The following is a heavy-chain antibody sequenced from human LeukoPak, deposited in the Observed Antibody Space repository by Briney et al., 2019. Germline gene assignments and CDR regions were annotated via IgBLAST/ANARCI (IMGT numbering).Heavy chain of an antibody. J-gene: IGHJ4*02. CDR2: INHSGST. D-gene: IGHD2-15*01. Sequence: PSETLSLTCALYGGSFSGYYWSWIRQPPGKGLEWIGEINHSGSTNYNPSLKSRVTISVDTSKNQFSLKLSSVTAADTAVYYCARGVGYCSGGSCYCDYWGQGTLVTVSS. V-gene: IGHV4-34*01. CDR1: GGSFSGYY. CDR3: ARGVGYCSGGSCYCDY.